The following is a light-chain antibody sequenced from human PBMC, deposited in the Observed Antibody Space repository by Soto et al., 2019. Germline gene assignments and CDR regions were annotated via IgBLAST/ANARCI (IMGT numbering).Light chain of an antibody. CDR3: QQYYSYPHT. V-gene: IGKV1-8*01. J-gene: IGKJ1*01. Sequence: AIRMTQSPSSFSASTGDRVTITCRASQGISSYLAWYQQKPGKAPKLLIYAASTLQSGVPSRFSGSGSGTDFTLTISCLQSEDFATYYCQQYYSYPHTFGQGTNVDLK. CDR1: QGISSY. CDR2: AAS.